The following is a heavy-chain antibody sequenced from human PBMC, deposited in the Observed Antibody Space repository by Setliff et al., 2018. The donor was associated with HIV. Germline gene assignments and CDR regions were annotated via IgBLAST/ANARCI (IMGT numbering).Heavy chain of an antibody. CDR3: ARETRSGWYDLAY. Sequence: KASETLSLTCTVSGGSISRYYWSWIRQPPGKGLEWIGYIYYSGSTNYNPSLKSRVTISVDTSKNQFSLKLTSVTAADTAVYFCARETRSGWYDLAYWGQGTLVTVSS. CDR1: GGSISRYY. CDR2: IYYSGST. J-gene: IGHJ4*02. V-gene: IGHV4-59*01. D-gene: IGHD6-19*01.